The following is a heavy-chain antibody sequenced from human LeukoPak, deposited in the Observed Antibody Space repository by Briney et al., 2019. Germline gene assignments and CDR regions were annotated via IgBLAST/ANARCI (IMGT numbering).Heavy chain of an antibody. D-gene: IGHD5-12*01. J-gene: IGHJ6*03. CDR2: INPNSGGT. Sequence: ASVKVSCKASGYTFSGYYMHWVRQAPGQRIEWMGWINPNSGGTNYAQKFQGRVTMTRDTSISTAYMELSRLRSDDTAVYYCARDKGSGYENYYYMDVWGKGTTVTISS. CDR3: ARDKGSGYENYYYMDV. CDR1: GYTFSGYY. V-gene: IGHV1-2*02.